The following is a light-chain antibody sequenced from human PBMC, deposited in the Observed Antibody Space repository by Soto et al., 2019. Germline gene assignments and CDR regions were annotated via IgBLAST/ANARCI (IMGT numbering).Light chain of an antibody. CDR1: SSDVGGYNY. CDR2: DVS. CDR3: SSYTSSSTLLYV. V-gene: IGLV2-14*01. Sequence: QSVLTQPASVSGSPGQSITISCTGTSSDVGGYNYVSWYQQHPGKAPKLMIYDVSNRPSGVSNRFSGSKSGNTASLTISALQAQDDADYYCSSYTSSSTLLYVFGTGTKVTVL. J-gene: IGLJ1*01.